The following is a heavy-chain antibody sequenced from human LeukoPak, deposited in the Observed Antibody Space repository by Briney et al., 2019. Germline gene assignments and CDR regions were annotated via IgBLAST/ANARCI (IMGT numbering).Heavy chain of an antibody. J-gene: IGHJ6*04. CDR3: ARGVDPPNPHLDV. V-gene: IGHV4-34*01. Sequence: KASETLSLTCAVYGGSFSGYYWSWIRQPPGKGLEWIGEINHSGSTNYNPSLRSRVTISVDTSKNQFSLKLSSVTAADTAVYYCARGVDPPNPHLDVWGKGTTVTVSS. CDR1: GGSFSGYY. CDR2: INHSGST. D-gene: IGHD5-12*01.